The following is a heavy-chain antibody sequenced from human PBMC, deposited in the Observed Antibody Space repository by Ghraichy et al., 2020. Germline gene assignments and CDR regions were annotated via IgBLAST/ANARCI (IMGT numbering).Heavy chain of an antibody. Sequence: GESLNISCAASGFTFSSYAMSWVRQAPGKGLEWVSAISGSGGSTYYADSVKGRFTISRDNSKNTLYLQMNSLRAEDTAVYYCAKETLVSPMIVVVITTPYFDYWGQGTLVTVSS. D-gene: IGHD3-22*01. CDR1: GFTFSSYA. J-gene: IGHJ4*02. CDR3: AKETLVSPMIVVVITTPYFDY. CDR2: ISGSGGST. V-gene: IGHV3-23*01.